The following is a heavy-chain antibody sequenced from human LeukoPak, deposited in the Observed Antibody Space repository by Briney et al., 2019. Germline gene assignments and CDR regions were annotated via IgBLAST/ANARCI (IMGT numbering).Heavy chain of an antibody. CDR2: ISGSGGST. J-gene: IGHJ4*02. Sequence: GGSLRLSCAVSGFTFSSYAMSWVRQAPGKGLEWVSAISGSGGSTYYADSVKGRFTISRDNSKNTLYLQMNSLRAEDTAVYYCAKDRGGIYYDSSGYYYFDYWGQGTLVTVSS. D-gene: IGHD3-22*01. V-gene: IGHV3-23*01. CDR3: AKDRGGIYYDSSGYYYFDY. CDR1: GFTFSSYA.